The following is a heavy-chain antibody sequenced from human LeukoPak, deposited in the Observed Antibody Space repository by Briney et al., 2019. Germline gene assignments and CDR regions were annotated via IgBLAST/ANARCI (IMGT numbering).Heavy chain of an antibody. J-gene: IGHJ4*02. CDR2: ISYDGSNK. Sequence: GGSLRLSCAASGFTFSSYAMHWVRQAPGKGLEWVAGISYDGSNKYYADSVKGRFTISRDNSKNTLYLQMNSLRAEDTAVYYCARDRGGYCSGGSCYLLDYWGQGTLVTVSS. V-gene: IGHV3-30-3*01. CDR3: ARDRGGYCSGGSCYLLDY. CDR1: GFTFSSYA. D-gene: IGHD2-15*01.